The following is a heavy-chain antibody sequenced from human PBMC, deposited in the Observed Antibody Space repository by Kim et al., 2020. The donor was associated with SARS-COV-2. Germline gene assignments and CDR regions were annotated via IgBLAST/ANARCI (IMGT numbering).Heavy chain of an antibody. D-gene: IGHD2-2*01. V-gene: IGHV3-23*01. Sequence: HSVKSRFTIPRDNSKNTLYLQINSLRAEDTAVYYCAKSLTAAMKSDFDYWGQGTLVTVSS. CDR3: AKSLTAAMKSDFDY. J-gene: IGHJ4*02.